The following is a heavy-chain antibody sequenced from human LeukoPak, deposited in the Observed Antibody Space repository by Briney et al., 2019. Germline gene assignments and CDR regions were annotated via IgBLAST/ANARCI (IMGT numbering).Heavy chain of an antibody. CDR2: ISPSGGIT. CDR1: GFTFSSHG. CDR3: AKDLGGSYTWFDHAFDI. Sequence: GGSLRLSCAASGFTFSSHGMNWVRQAPGKGLEWVSGISPSGGITYYTDSVKGRFTISRDNSKNTQSLQMNSLRAEDTAVYYCAKDLGGSYTWFDHAFDIWGQGTMVTVSS. J-gene: IGHJ3*02. V-gene: IGHV3-23*01. D-gene: IGHD3-16*01.